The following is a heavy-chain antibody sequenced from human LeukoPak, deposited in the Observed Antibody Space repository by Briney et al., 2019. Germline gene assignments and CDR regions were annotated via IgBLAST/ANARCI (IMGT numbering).Heavy chain of an antibody. J-gene: IGHJ6*03. D-gene: IGHD3-10*01. Sequence: SETLSLTCTVSGGSIRSYYWSWIRQPPGKGLEWIGYIHYSESTNYNPSLKSRVTISLDTSRNQFSLKLSSVTAADTAVYYCARVEEGYGSGRRENYYYYYMDVWGKGTTVTISS. CDR1: GGSIRSYY. CDR2: IHYSEST. CDR3: ARVEEGYGSGRRENYYYYYMDV. V-gene: IGHV4-59*01.